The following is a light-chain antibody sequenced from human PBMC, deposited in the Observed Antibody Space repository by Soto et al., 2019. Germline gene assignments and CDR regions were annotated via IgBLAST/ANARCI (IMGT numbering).Light chain of an antibody. Sequence: QSVLTQPRSVSGSPGQSVTVSCIGTSSDVGDYNSVSWYQQHPGKAPKLMIYDVSKRPSVVPDRFSGSKSGNTASLTISGLQAEDEADYYCCSYVGGYSYVFGIGTKVTVL. CDR2: DVS. J-gene: IGLJ1*01. CDR1: SSDVGDYNS. CDR3: CSYVGGYSYV. V-gene: IGLV2-11*01.